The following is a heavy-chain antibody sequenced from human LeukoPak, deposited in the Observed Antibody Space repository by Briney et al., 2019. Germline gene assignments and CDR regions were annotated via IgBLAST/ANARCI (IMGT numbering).Heavy chain of an antibody. V-gene: IGHV1-69*06. CDR3: ARRFYYDKSGYSEF. D-gene: IGHD3-22*01. CDR1: GGTFTSFV. Sequence: GASVKVSCKASGGTFTSFVITWVRQAPGQGLGWMGKVLPIFGTTHYAQKFQGRVTISADNSSSTAYMELSRLTSDDTAVYYCARRFYYDKSGYSEFWGQGSLVTVSS. CDR2: VLPIFGTT. J-gene: IGHJ4*02.